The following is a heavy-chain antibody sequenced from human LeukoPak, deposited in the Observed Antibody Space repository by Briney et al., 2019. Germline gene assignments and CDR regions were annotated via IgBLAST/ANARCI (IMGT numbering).Heavy chain of an antibody. CDR2: ISGRGITT. V-gene: IGHV3-23*01. CDR3: AKGSSGYFADL. Sequence: GGSLRLSCAASGFTFSTYGMTWVRQAPGKGLEWVAGISGRGITTAYAESVEGRFTISRDNSKNTLYVQMDSLRVEDTAVYYCAKGSSGYFADLWGQGTLVTVSS. CDR1: GFTFSTYG. D-gene: IGHD6-19*01. J-gene: IGHJ5*02.